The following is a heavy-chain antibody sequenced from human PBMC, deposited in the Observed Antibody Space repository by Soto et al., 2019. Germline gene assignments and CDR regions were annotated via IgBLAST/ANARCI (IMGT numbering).Heavy chain of an antibody. D-gene: IGHD2-15*01. CDR3: ARDRCRGASCYQTYAFDI. Sequence: PGGSLRLSCAASGFTVSSNYMSWVRQAPGKELESVSSYSSSSRCIYYADAEKGRFTSCRDDANNSLSLQMSNLRAEDTAVYYCARDRCRGASCYQTYAFDIWGQGTMVTVSS. CDR1: GFTVSSNY. V-gene: IGHV3-21*01. J-gene: IGHJ3*02. CDR2: YSSSSRCI.